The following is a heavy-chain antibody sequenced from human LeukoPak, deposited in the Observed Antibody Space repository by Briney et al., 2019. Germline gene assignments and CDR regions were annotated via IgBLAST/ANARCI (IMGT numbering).Heavy chain of an antibody. J-gene: IGHJ4*02. Sequence: PSETRSLTCTASGDSFSRRSSYWGWLRQPPGKGLEWIGSISYSGSTSYNPSLKSRVTISVDTSKSQFSLKLTSVTAADTAVYYCAGDGDTINWFFYWGQGTLVTVSS. V-gene: IGHV4-39*07. CDR1: GDSFSRRSSY. D-gene: IGHD3-10*01. CDR2: ISYSGST. CDR3: AGDGDTINWFFY.